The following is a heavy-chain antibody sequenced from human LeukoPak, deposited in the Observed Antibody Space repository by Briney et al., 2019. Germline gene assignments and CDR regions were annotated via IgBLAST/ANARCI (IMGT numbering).Heavy chain of an antibody. Sequence: ASVKVSCKASGYTFTSYDINWVRQATGQGLEWMGWMNPNSGNTGYAQEFQGRVTMTRNTSISTASMELSSLRSEDTAVYYCARGLSSSWYYYYYGMDVWGQGTTVTVSS. CDR1: GYTFTSYD. J-gene: IGHJ6*02. CDR2: MNPNSGNT. D-gene: IGHD6-13*01. V-gene: IGHV1-8*01. CDR3: ARGLSSSWYYYYYGMDV.